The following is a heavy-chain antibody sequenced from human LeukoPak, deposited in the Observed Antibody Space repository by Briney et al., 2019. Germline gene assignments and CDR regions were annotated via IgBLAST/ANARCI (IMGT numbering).Heavy chain of an antibody. CDR3: ARRSGYYWDAFDV. Sequence: GGSLRLSCAVSGFNFNSYWMNWVRQAPGKGLEWVANIKQDESEKNYVDSVKGRFTISRDNANNLLHLQMNNLRADDTAVYYCARRSGYYWDAFDVWGQGTMVTVSS. CDR2: IKQDESEK. V-gene: IGHV3-7*01. D-gene: IGHD3-22*01. J-gene: IGHJ3*01. CDR1: GFNFNSYW.